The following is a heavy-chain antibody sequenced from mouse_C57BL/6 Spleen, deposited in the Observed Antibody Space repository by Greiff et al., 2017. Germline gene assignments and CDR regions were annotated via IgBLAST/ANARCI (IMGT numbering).Heavy chain of an antibody. CDR2: FYPGSGSI. CDR1: GYTFTEYT. J-gene: IGHJ1*03. CDR3: AGHDSDYGNYWYFDV. Sequence: QVQLKQSGAELVKPGASVKLSCKASGYTFTEYTIHWVKQRSGQGLEWIGWFYPGSGSIKYNEKFKDKATLTADKSSSTVYMELSRLTSEDSSVYFCAGHDSDYGNYWYFDVWGTGTTVTVSS. D-gene: IGHD2-1*01. V-gene: IGHV1-62-2*01.